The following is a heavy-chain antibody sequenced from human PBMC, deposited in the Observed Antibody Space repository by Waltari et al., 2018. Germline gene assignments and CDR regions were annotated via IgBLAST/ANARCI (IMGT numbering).Heavy chain of an antibody. CDR1: GVSITRNTHY. J-gene: IGHJ3*01. CDR3: ATYIGAAVGTAAFDV. D-gene: IGHD5-12*01. CDR2: VSYRGTT. Sequence: QLQLQESGPRLVRPSETLSLICRVTGVSITRNTHYWAWVRQSPGQGLEWIGTVSYRGTTYSRPSLKRRVSVSRDTSKNTVSLILGSVTAAAMAVYYCATYIGAAVGTAAFDVWGQGTMVTVSS. V-gene: IGHV4-39*01.